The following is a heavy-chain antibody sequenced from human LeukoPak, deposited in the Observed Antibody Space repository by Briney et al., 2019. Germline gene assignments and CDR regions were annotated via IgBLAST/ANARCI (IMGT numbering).Heavy chain of an antibody. CDR3: ARSHSLARGVIDFYGLDV. CDR1: GDAIASPTW. V-gene: IGHV4-4*02. Sequence: SGTLSLTCTVSGDAIASPTWWGWVRQPPQKGLEWIGDIDHSGSTNYSPSLRSRVTISIDKSKSHFSLRLSSVTAADSAIYYCARSHSLARGVIDFYGLDVWGQGTTVAVSS. J-gene: IGHJ6*01. CDR2: IDHSGST. D-gene: IGHD3-10*01.